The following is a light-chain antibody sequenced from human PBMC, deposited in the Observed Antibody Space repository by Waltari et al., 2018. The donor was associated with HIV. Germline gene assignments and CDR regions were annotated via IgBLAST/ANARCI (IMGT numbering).Light chain of an antibody. CDR2: DVN. CDR3: CSYAGSPTFVI. V-gene: IGLV2-23*02. CDR1: SRDIGSYNL. Sequence: QSALTQPASVSGSLGQSITISCTGTSRDIGSYNLVFWYQQYPGKAPKVIIYDVNKWPSGVSHRFSGFKAANTASLTISGLQAEDEADYYCCSYAGSPTFVIFGGGTKVTVL. J-gene: IGLJ2*01.